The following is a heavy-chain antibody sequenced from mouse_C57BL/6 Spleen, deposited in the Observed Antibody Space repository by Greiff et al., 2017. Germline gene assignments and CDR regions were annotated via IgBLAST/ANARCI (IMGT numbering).Heavy chain of an antibody. V-gene: IGHV1-82*01. D-gene: IGHD6-1*01. J-gene: IGHJ4*01. Sequence: QVQLKESGPELVKPGASVKISCKASGYAFSSSWMNWVKQRPGKGLEWIGRIYPGDGDTNYNGKFKGKATLTADKSSSTAYMQLSSLTSEDSAVYFCARSPRGYAMDYWGQGTSVTVSS. CDR3: ARSPRGYAMDY. CDR1: GYAFSSSW. CDR2: IYPGDGDT.